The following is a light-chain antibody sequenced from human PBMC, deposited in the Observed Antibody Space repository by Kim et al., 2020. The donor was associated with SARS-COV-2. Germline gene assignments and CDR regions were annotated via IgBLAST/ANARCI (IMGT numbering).Light chain of an antibody. V-gene: IGKV3-15*01. CDR3: QQYHNWPPVT. J-gene: IGKJ5*01. CDR1: QGISIK. Sequence: EIVMTQSPATLSVSPGERATLSRRASQGISIKLAWYQQKPGQAPRLLMYGSSTRAPGIPARFSGSGSGTEFTLTISSLQSEDFAVYYCQQYHNWPPVTFGQGTRLEIK. CDR2: GSS.